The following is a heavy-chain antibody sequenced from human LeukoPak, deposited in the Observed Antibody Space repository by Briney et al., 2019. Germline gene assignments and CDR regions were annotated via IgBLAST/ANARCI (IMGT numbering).Heavy chain of an antibody. CDR3: EGGCSSTSCPGGNAFDI. D-gene: IGHD2-2*01. CDR1: GFTSSSYA. Sequence: GGSLRLSCAASGFTSSSYAMHWVRQAPGKGLEWVAVISYDGSNKYYADSVKGRFTISRDNSKNTLYLQMNSLRAEDTAVYYCEGGCSSTSCPGGNAFDIWGQGTMVTVSS. V-gene: IGHV3-30-3*01. J-gene: IGHJ3*02. CDR2: ISYDGSNK.